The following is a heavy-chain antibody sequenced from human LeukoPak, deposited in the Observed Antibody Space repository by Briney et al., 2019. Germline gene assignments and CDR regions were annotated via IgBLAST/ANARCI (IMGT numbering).Heavy chain of an antibody. CDR2: FEPEDGAT. Sequence: ASVKVSCKVSGYRLSAVSMHWVRQAPGKGLEWMGGFEPEDGATIYAQKFQGRVTMTRDTSTSTVYMELSSLRSEDTAVYYCARDSGMVRGTVDYWGQGTLVTVSS. CDR3: ARDSGMVRGTVDY. CDR1: GYRLSAVS. V-gene: IGHV1-24*01. J-gene: IGHJ4*02. D-gene: IGHD3-10*01.